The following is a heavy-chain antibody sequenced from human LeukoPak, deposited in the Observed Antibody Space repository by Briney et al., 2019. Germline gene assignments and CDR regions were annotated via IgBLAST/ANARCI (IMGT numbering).Heavy chain of an antibody. J-gene: IGHJ4*02. Sequence: GGSLRLSCAASGFTFSSYAMSWVRQAPGKGLEWVSAISGSGGRTYYADAVKGRFTTSRDNSKNTLYLQMNSLRAEDTAVYYCAKDGTDYCDYGFDYWGQGTLVTVSS. CDR1: GFTFSSYA. D-gene: IGHD4-17*01. V-gene: IGHV3-23*01. CDR2: ISGSGGRT. CDR3: AKDGTDYCDYGFDY.